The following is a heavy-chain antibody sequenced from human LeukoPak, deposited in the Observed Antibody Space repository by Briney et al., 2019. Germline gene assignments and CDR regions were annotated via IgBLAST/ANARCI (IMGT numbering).Heavy chain of an antibody. J-gene: IGHJ4*02. CDR1: GFTFSTYS. CDR2: ISSSSTYI. CDR3: ARKGAGTSASHFDY. Sequence: GGSLRLSCAASGFTFSTYSMNWVRQAPGKGLEWVSSISSSSTYIHYADAVNGRFTISRDNAKNSLYLQMNSLRAEDTAVYYCARKGAGTSASHFDYWGQGTLVTVSS. V-gene: IGHV3-21*01. D-gene: IGHD6-19*01.